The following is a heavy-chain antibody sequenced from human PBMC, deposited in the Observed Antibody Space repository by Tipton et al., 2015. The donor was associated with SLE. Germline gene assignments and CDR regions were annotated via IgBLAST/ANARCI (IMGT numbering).Heavy chain of an antibody. CDR1: GGSISSYY. CDR2: IYHSGST. J-gene: IGHJ4*02. D-gene: IGHD6-19*01. Sequence: TLSLTCTVSGGSISSYYWSWIRQPPGKGLEWIGSIYHSGSTYYNPSLKSRVTISVDTSKNQFSLKLSSVTAADTAVYYCTRSMRGFSSGWYLDYWGQGTLVTVSS. V-gene: IGHV4-59*08. CDR3: TRSMRGFSSGWYLDY.